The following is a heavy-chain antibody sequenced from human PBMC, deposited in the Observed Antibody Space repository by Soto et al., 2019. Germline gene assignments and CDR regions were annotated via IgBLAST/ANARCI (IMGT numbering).Heavy chain of an antibody. CDR1: SGSISTYS. CDR3: AREPRQGDRIYYFDY. V-gene: IGHV4-59*01. Sequence: SETLSLTCTVSSGSISTYSWNGIRQPPGKGPEWVGYISDIGTTNYNPSLQSRVTISVDTSKNQFSLKLSSVTAADTAVYYCAREPRQGDRIYYFDYWGPGALVTVSS. CDR2: ISDIGTT. J-gene: IGHJ4*02. D-gene: IGHD2-21*02.